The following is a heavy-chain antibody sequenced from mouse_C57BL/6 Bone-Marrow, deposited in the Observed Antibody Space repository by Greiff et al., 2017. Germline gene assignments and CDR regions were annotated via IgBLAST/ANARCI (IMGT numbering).Heavy chain of an antibody. V-gene: IGHV1-75*01. Sequence: QVQLQQSGPELVKPGASVKISCTASGYTFTDYYINWVQQRPGQGLEWIGWIFPGSGSTYYNETFKGKATLTVDKSSNTAYMLLSSLTSEDSAVYVCARGDYGGRRWFDDWGQGTTLTVSA. CDR2: IFPGSGST. CDR3: ARGDYGGRRWFDD. CDR1: GYTFTDYY. D-gene: IGHD2-4*01. J-gene: IGHJ2*01.